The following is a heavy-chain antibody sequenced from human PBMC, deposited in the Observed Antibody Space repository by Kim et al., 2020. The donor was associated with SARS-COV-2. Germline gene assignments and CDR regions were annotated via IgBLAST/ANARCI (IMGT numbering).Heavy chain of an antibody. D-gene: IGHD5-12*01. Sequence: YNPALKSRVTISVDTSKNQFSLKLSSVTAADTAVYYCAKEVGYNGGYFDYWGQGTLVTVSS. J-gene: IGHJ4*02. CDR3: AKEVGYNGGYFDY. V-gene: IGHV4-59*01.